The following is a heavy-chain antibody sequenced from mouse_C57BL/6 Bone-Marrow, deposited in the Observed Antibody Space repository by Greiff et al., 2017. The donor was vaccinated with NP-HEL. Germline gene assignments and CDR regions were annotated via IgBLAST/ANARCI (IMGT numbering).Heavy chain of an antibody. J-gene: IGHJ1*03. CDR1: GYSITSGYD. Sequence: EVNLVESGPGMVKPSQSLSLTCTVTGYSITSGYDWHWIRHFPGNKLEWLGYISYSGSTNYNPSLKSRISITHDTSKNHFFLKLNSVTTEDTATYYCARVYGSYWYFDVWGTGTTVTVSS. CDR2: ISYSGST. V-gene: IGHV3-1*01. D-gene: IGHD2-2*01. CDR3: ARVYGSYWYFDV.